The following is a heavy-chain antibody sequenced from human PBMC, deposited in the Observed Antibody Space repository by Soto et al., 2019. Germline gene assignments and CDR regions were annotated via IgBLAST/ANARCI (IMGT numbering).Heavy chain of an antibody. D-gene: IGHD2-2*01. V-gene: IGHV3-73*02. CDR3: TRVRYQLLEYWSDP. CDR2: IRSKANSYAT. J-gene: IGHJ5*02. Sequence: EVQLVESGGGLVQPGGSLKLSCAASGFTFSGSAMHWVRQASGKGLEWVGRIRSKANSYATAYAASVKGRFTISRDDSKNTAYLQMNSLKTEDTAVYYCTRVRYQLLEYWSDPWGQGTLVTVSS. CDR1: GFTFSGSA.